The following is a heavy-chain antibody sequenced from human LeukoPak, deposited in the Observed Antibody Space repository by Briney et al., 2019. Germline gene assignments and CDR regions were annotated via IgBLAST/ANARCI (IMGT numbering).Heavy chain of an antibody. V-gene: IGHV1-18*01. CDR3: ARERDCSGGSCPLDY. D-gene: IGHD2-15*01. Sequence: GASVKVSCKASGYTFTSYGISWVRQAPGQGLEWMGWISAYNGNTNYAQKFQGRVTMTRDMSTSTVYMELSSLRSEDTAVYYCARERDCSGGSCPLDYWGQGTLVTVSS. CDR1: GYTFTSYG. CDR2: ISAYNGNT. J-gene: IGHJ4*02.